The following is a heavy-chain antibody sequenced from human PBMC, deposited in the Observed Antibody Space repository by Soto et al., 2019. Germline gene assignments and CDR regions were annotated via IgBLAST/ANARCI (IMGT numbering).Heavy chain of an antibody. Sequence: SETLSLTCTVSGGSISSGGSYWTWIRQHPGKGLEWIGFTYYSGSTYYNPSLKSRVTISVDTSKNQFSLKLTSVTAADTAMYHCARDRPSKSRWGSEGVFDIWGQGTMVTVSS. CDR2: TYYSGST. CDR1: GGSISSGGSY. V-gene: IGHV4-31*03. D-gene: IGHD7-27*01. J-gene: IGHJ3*02. CDR3: ARDRPSKSRWGSEGVFDI.